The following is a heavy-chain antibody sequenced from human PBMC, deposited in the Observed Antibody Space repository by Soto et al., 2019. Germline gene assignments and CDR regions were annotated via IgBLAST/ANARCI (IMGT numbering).Heavy chain of an antibody. D-gene: IGHD2-2*01. Sequence: GGSLRLPCAASGFTFSNAWMNWVRQAPGKGLEWVGRIKSKTDGGTTDYAAPVKGRFTISRDDSKNTLYLQMNSLKTEVTAVYYCSMTRLSTHCYGMDVWGRGTTVTGS. J-gene: IGHJ6*02. CDR1: GFTFSNAW. CDR2: IKSKTDGGTT. V-gene: IGHV3-15*07. CDR3: SMTRLSTHCYGMDV.